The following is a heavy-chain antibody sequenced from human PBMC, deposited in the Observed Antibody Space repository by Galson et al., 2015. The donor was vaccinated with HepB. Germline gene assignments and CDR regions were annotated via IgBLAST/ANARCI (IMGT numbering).Heavy chain of an antibody. V-gene: IGHV3-23*01. CDR3: AKDLNYGNFDD. D-gene: IGHD3-16*01. J-gene: IGHJ4*02. Sequence: SLRLSCAASGFTFSKYALTWVRQAPGKGLELVSTISGSGDNTFYAYSIKGRFAISRDDSKNTLYLQRNSLRADDTAVYYCAKDLNYGNFDDWGQGTLVTVSS. CDR1: GFTFSKYA. CDR2: ISGSGDNT.